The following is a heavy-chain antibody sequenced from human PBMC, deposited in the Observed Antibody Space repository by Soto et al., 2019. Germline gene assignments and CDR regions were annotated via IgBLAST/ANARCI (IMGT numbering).Heavy chain of an antibody. CDR3: ARENPELAAFDI. D-gene: IGHD1-7*01. V-gene: IGHV3-7*01. Sequence: PGGSLRLSCVASGFTFSSYWMSWVRQAPGKGLEWVANIKQDGSEKYYVDSVKGRFTISRDNAKNSLYLQMNSLRAEDTAVYYCARENPELAAFDIWGQGTMVTVSS. CDR1: GFTFSSYW. CDR2: IKQDGSEK. J-gene: IGHJ3*02.